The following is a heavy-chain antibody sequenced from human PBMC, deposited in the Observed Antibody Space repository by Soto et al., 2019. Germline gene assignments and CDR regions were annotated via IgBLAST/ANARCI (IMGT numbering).Heavy chain of an antibody. Sequence: GGSLRLSCTASGFTFGDYAMSWVRQAPGKGLEWVGFIRSKAYGGTTEYAASVKGRFTISRDVSKSIVYLQMNSLKTEVTAVYYCTRTVVRGTYFYGSRCYHNWFDPLVHGTLVTVS. CDR2: IRSKAYGGTT. CDR1: GFTFGDYA. D-gene: IGHD3-10*01. CDR3: TRTVVRGTYFYGSRCYHNWFDP. V-gene: IGHV3-49*04. J-gene: IGHJ5*02.